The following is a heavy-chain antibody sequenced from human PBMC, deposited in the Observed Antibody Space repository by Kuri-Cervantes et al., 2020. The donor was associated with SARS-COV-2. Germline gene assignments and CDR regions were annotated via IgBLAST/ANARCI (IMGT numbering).Heavy chain of an antibody. D-gene: IGHD3-3*01. V-gene: IGHV4-31*03. CDR3: ARAPRITIFGVVGWFDP. Sequence: LRLSCTVSGGSISSGGYYWSWIRQHPGKGLEWIGYIYYSGSTYYNPSLKSRVTISVDTSKNQFSLKLSSVTATDTAVYYCARAPRITIFGVVGWFDPWGRGTLVTVSS. CDR1: GGSISSGGYY. CDR2: IYYSGST. J-gene: IGHJ5*02.